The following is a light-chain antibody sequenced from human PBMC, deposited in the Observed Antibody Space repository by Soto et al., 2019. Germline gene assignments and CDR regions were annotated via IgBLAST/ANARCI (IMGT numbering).Light chain of an antibody. V-gene: IGKV1-5*01. J-gene: IGKJ4*01. CDR3: QQYNSYPLT. Sequence: DIQMTQSPSTLSASVGDRVTITCRASQSITSWLAWYQQKPGKVPNLLISDASALQSGVPSRFSGSGSGTEFTLTISSLQPDDFATYCCQQYNSYPLTFGGGTKVEIK. CDR2: DAS. CDR1: QSITSW.